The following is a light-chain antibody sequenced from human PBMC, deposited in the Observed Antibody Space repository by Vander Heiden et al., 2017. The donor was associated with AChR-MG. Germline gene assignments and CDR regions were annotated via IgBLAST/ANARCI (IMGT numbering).Light chain of an antibody. CDR2: NNN. Sequence: QSVLTQPPSASGSPGQRVSISCSGSSSNIGSNTVNWLQQRPGTAPKLLMSNNNQRPSGVSARFSGSKSGTSASLAISGLQSEDEADYYCATWDDSLNGWVFGGGTKLNVL. V-gene: IGLV1-44*01. CDR1: SSNIGSNT. CDR3: ATWDDSLNGWV. J-gene: IGLJ3*02.